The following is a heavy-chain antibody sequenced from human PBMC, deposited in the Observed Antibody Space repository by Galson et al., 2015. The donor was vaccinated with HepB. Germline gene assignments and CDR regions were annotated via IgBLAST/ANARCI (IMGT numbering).Heavy chain of an antibody. D-gene: IGHD2-15*01. V-gene: IGHV1-3*01. J-gene: IGHJ4*02. Sequence: SVKVSCKASGYTFTSYAMHWVRQAPGQRLEWMGWINAGNGNTKYSQKFQGRVTITRDTSASTAYMELSSLRSEDTAVYYCAREPTIVVMVAASVGLDYWGQGTLVTVSS. CDR3: AREPTIVVMVAASVGLDY. CDR2: INAGNGNT. CDR1: GYTFTSYA.